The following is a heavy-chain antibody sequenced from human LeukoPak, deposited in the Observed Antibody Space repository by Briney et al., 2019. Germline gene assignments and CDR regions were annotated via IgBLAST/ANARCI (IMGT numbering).Heavy chain of an antibody. CDR1: GGSFSSYY. V-gene: IGHV4-34*01. Sequence: TSETLSLTCAVYGGSFSSYYWSWIRQPPGKGLEWIGEINHSGSTNYNPSLKSRVTIPVDTSTNQFSLKLSSVTAADTAAMYCARSPRLIWFGTPSWFDPWGQGTLVTVSS. CDR3: ARSPRLIWFGTPSWFDP. CDR2: INHSGST. J-gene: IGHJ5*02. D-gene: IGHD3-10*01.